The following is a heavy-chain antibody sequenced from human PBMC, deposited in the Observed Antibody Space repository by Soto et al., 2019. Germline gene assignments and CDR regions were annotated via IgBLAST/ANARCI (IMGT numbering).Heavy chain of an antibody. J-gene: IGHJ4*02. V-gene: IGHV3-74*01. CDR3: VRGYTGYGNFDY. CDR1: GLPFSSSS. CDR2: ISIGGSET. D-gene: IGHD5-12*01. Sequence: GGSLRLSCEASGLPFSSSSMPWIREAPGKGLVWVSRISIGGSETYYADSVKGRFTISRDNARNTLYLQMDSLRAEDTAVYFCVRGYTGYGNFDYWGQGTLVTVSS.